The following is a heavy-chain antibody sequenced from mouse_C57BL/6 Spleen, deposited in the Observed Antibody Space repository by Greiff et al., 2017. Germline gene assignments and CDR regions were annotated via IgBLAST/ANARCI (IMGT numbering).Heavy chain of an antibody. CDR1: GFTFSSYG. CDR3: ARRGCGTVVATKGYFDV. CDR2: ISSGGSYT. V-gene: IGHV5-6*01. D-gene: IGHD1-1*01. Sequence: EVKVVESGGDLVKPGGSLKLSCAASGFTFSSYGMSWVRQTPDKRLEWVATISSGGSYTYYPDSVKGRFTISRDNAKNTLYLQMSSLKSEDTAMYYCARRGCGTVVATKGYFDVWGTGTTVTGSS. J-gene: IGHJ1*03.